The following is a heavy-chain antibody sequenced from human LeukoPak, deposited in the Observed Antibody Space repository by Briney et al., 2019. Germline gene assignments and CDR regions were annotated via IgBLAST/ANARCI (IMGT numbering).Heavy chain of an antibody. CDR2: IIPILGIA. Sequence: SVKVSCKASGGTFSSYAISWVRQAPGQGLEWMGRIIPILGIANYAQKFQGRVTITADKSTSTAYMELSSLRSEDTAVYYCARDRGGFGVATDAFDIWGQGTMVTVSS. V-gene: IGHV1-69*04. CDR1: GGTFSSYA. CDR3: ARDRGGFGVATDAFDI. J-gene: IGHJ3*02. D-gene: IGHD3-3*01.